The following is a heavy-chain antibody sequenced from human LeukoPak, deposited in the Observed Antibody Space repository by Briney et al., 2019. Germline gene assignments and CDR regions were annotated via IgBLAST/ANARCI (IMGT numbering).Heavy chain of an antibody. J-gene: IGHJ6*03. V-gene: IGHV4-59*01. CDR1: GGSISSYY. Sequence: SETLSLTCTVSGGSISSYYWSWIRQPPGKGLEWIGYIYYSGSTNYNPSLKSRVTISVDTSKNQFSLKLSPATAADTAVYYCARDSAGYYDFWSGSPYYYYYYMDVWGKGTTVTVSS. CDR3: ARDSAGYYDFWSGSPYYYYYYMDV. CDR2: IYYSGST. D-gene: IGHD3-3*01.